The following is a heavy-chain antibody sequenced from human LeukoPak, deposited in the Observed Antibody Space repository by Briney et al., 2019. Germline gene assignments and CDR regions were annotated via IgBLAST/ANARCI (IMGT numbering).Heavy chain of an antibody. V-gene: IGHV3-30*02. CDR3: AKAGPRNCSSTSCPVPYFGFWSGYYPDFDY. CDR1: GFTFSSYG. Sequence: GGSLRLSCAASGFTFSSYGMHWVRQAPGKGLEWVAFIRYDGSNKYYADSVKGRFTISRDNSKNTLYLQMNSLRAEDTAVYYCAKAGPRNCSSTSCPVPYFGFWSGYYPDFDYWGQGTLVTVSS. D-gene: IGHD2-2*01. J-gene: IGHJ4*02. CDR2: IRYDGSNK.